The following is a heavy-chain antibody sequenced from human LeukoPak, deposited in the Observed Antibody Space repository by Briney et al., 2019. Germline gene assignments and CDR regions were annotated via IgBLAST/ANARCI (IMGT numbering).Heavy chain of an antibody. J-gene: IGHJ5*02. Sequence: ASVKVSCKASGYTFTDYYMHWVRQAPGQGLEWMGIINPSGGSTSYAQKFQGRVTMTRDTSTSTVYMELSSLRSEDTAVYYCAREEGAQNSDVDTAMVYGPVNWFDPWGQGTLVTVSS. CDR1: GYTFTDYY. CDR3: AREEGAQNSDVDTAMVYGPVNWFDP. D-gene: IGHD5-18*01. CDR2: INPSGGST. V-gene: IGHV1-46*01.